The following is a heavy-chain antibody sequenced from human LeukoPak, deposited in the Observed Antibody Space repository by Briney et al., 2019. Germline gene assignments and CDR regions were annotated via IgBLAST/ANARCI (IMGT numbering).Heavy chain of an antibody. CDR2: IYSGGTI. D-gene: IGHD6-19*01. J-gene: IGHJ3*02. CDR1: GFTVSRNC. CDR3: ARDGRAVTSNMDAFDI. Sequence: GGSLRLSCVASGFTVSRNCVTWVRQPPGKGLEWVSVIYSGGTIYYADSVKGRFTISRDNSKNTLFLQMNSLRVEDTAVYYCARDGRAVTSNMDAFDIWGQGTMVTVSS. V-gene: IGHV3-53*01.